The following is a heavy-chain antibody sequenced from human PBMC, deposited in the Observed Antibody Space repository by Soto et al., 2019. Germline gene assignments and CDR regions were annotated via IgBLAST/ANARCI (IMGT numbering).Heavy chain of an antibody. J-gene: IGHJ4*02. Sequence: HPGGSLRLSCGASGFTFRDFTMNWVRQAPGKGLEWVSYISSGGDTIYYADSVKGRFTISRDNAKNSLYLQMSSLRDEDTAVYYCARGTAPPFDHWGQGILVTVYS. CDR2: ISSGGDTI. CDR3: ARGTAPPFDH. CDR1: GFTFRDFT. D-gene: IGHD2-21*02. V-gene: IGHV3-48*02.